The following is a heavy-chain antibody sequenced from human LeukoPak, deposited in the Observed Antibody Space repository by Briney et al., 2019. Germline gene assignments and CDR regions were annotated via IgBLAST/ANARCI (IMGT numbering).Heavy chain of an antibody. Sequence: GGSLRLSCAASGFTFSSYSMNWVRQAPGKGLEWVSYITSSSSTIQYADSAKGRFTISRDNAKNTVYLQMNSLRAEDTAVYYCARGKYGGYFIDYWGQGTLVTVSS. D-gene: IGHD5-12*01. J-gene: IGHJ4*02. V-gene: IGHV3-48*04. CDR1: GFTFSSYS. CDR3: ARGKYGGYFIDY. CDR2: ITSSSSTI.